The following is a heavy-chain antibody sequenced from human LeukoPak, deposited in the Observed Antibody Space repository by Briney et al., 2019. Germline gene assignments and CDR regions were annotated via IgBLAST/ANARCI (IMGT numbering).Heavy chain of an antibody. D-gene: IGHD3-9*01. Sequence: GGSLRLPCAASGFTFSTYWMHWVRQAPGKGLVWVSCINSDGSSTRYADSVKGRFTISRDNAKNTLYLQMNSLRAEDTAVYYCVRDISDAFDIWGQGTMVTVSS. J-gene: IGHJ3*02. CDR2: INSDGSST. CDR3: VRDISDAFDI. V-gene: IGHV3-74*01. CDR1: GFTFSTYW.